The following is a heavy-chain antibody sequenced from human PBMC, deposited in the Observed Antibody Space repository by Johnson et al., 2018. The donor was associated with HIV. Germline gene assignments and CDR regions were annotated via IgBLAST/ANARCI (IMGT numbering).Heavy chain of an antibody. V-gene: IGHV3-30*18. D-gene: IGHD4-23*01. CDR2: ISFDGGDK. CDR3: AKDRGYGGNLDAFDI. Sequence: QVQLVESGGGVVQPGRSLRLSCAASGFTFNSYGMHWVRQAPGKGLEWVAVISFDGGDKYYADSVKGRFTISRDNSKSTFFLQMNSLRAEDTAVYYCAKDRGYGGNLDAFDIWGQGTMVTVSS. CDR1: GFTFNSYG. J-gene: IGHJ3*02.